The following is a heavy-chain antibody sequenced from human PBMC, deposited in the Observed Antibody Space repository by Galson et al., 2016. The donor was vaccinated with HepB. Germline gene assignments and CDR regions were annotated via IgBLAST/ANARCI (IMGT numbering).Heavy chain of an antibody. D-gene: IGHD5-18*01. J-gene: IGHJ6*02. CDR2: IDTAGGT. Sequence: SLRLSCAASGFTFSSYDMHWVRQATGKGLEWVSGIDTAGGTSYLGSVKGRFTISRVNAKNSLYLQMNSLRVGDTAVYYCVREILLVVGYYGMDVWGQGTTVTVSS. CDR3: VREILLVVGYYGMDV. CDR1: GFTFSSYD. V-gene: IGHV3-13*01.